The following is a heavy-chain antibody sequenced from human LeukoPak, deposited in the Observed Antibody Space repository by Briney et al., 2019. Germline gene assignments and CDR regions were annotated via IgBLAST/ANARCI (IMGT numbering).Heavy chain of an antibody. J-gene: IGHJ3*02. Sequence: SETLSLTCTVSGGSISSYYWSWIRQPPGKGLEWTGYIYYSGSTNYNPSLKSRVTISVDTSKNQFSLKLSSVTAADTAVYYCARADGNYYDGSGYYKLYHDAFDIWGQGTMVTVSS. CDR1: GGSISSYY. CDR3: ARADGNYYDGSGYYKLYHDAFDI. CDR2: IYYSGST. D-gene: IGHD3-22*01. V-gene: IGHV4-59*01.